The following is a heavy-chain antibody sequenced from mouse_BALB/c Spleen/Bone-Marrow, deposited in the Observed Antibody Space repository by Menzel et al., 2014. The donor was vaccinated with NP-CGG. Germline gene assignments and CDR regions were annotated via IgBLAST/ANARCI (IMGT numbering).Heavy chain of an antibody. V-gene: IGHV5-9-3*01. CDR1: GFTFSSYA. D-gene: IGHD2-10*02. CDR3: ARRYGNYGAMDY. Sequence: EVQGVESGGGLVKPGGSLKLSCAASGFTFSSYAMSWVCQTPEKRLEWVATISSGGSYIYYPDSVKGRFTISRDNAKNTLYLQMSSLRSEDTAMYYCARRYGNYGAMDYWGQGTSVTAPS. J-gene: IGHJ4*01. CDR2: ISSGGSYI.